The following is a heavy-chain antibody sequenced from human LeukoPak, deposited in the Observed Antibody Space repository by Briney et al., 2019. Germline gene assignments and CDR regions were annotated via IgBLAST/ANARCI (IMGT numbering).Heavy chain of an antibody. D-gene: IGHD3-16*01. V-gene: IGHV1-2*02. J-gene: IGHJ4*02. CDR1: XYTXTXXY. CDR3: ARDVLYAFDY. CDR2: INPNSGGT. Sequence: VXXXCXXSXYTXTXXYMHWVRQAPGQGLEWMGWINPNSGGTNYAQKFQGRVTMTRDTSISTAYMELSRLRSDDTAVYYCARDVLYAFDYWGQGTLVTVSS.